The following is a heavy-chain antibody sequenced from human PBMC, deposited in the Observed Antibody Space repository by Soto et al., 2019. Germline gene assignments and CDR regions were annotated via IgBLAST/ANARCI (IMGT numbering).Heavy chain of an antibody. CDR3: ARGPAIAVTDYYCMDV. V-gene: IGHV4-34*01. Sequence: SETLSLTCAVYGGSFSGYYWSWIRQSPGKGLEWIGEIKHSGSTNYNPSLKSRVTISLDTSKNHFSLKLSSVTAADTVFFYCARGPAIAVTDYYCMDVWGKGTTVTVSS. J-gene: IGHJ6*03. D-gene: IGHD6-19*01. CDR2: IKHSGST. CDR1: GGSFSGYY.